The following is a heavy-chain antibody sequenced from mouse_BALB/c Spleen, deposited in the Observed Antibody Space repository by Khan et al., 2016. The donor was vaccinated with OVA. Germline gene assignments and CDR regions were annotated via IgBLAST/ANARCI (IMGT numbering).Heavy chain of an antibody. D-gene: IGHD1-1*01. CDR2: ISYSGTT. CDR1: GYSITSNYA. J-gene: IGHJ4*01. V-gene: IGHV3-2*02. Sequence: VQLQQSGPGLVKPSQSLSLTCTVTGYSITSNYAWNWIRQFPGNKLEWMGYISYSGTTSYNPSLKSRISITRDTSKNQFFLQLNSVTTEDTATXYCARGNYYGYAMDYWGQGTSVTVSS. CDR3: ARGNYYGYAMDY.